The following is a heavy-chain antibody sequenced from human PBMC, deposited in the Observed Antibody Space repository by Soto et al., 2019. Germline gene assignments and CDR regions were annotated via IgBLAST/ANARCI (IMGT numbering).Heavy chain of an antibody. CDR3: ARPQGHSGVSEWLLPNYYYYYGMDV. V-gene: IGHV1-8*01. J-gene: IGHJ6*02. CDR2: MNPNSGNT. Sequence: QVQLVQSGAEVKKPGASVKVSCKASGYTFTSYDINWVRQATGQGLEWMGWMNPNSGNTGYAQKFQGRVTMTRNTYISKAYMELSSLRSEETAVYYCARPQGHSGVSEWLLPNYYYYYGMDVWGQGTTVTVSS. D-gene: IGHD3-3*01. CDR1: GYTFTSYD.